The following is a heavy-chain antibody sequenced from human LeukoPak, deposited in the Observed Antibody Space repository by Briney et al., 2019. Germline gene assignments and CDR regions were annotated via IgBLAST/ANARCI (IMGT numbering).Heavy chain of an antibody. J-gene: IGHJ1*01. V-gene: IGHV1-69*13. CDR1: GGTFSSYA. CDR2: IIPIFGTA. D-gene: IGHD6-19*01. Sequence: SVKVSCKASGGTFSSYAISWVRQAPGQGLEWMGGIIPIFGTANYAQKFQGRVTITADESTSTAYMELSSLRSEDTAVYYCARDQGNGWYLGQYFQHWGQGTLVTVSS. CDR3: ARDQGNGWYLGQYFQH.